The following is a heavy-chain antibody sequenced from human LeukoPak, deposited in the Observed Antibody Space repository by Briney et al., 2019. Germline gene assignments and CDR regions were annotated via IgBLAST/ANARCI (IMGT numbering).Heavy chain of an antibody. J-gene: IGHJ4*02. Sequence: GSLRLSCAASGFTFSSYAMSWVRQAPGKGLEWVSAISGSGGSTYYADSVKGRFTISRDNSRNTLYLQMNSLRAEDTAVYYCAKGGGWLQSNFDYWGQGTLVTVSS. D-gene: IGHD5-24*01. CDR1: GFTFSSYA. CDR3: AKGGGWLQSNFDY. CDR2: ISGSGGST. V-gene: IGHV3-23*01.